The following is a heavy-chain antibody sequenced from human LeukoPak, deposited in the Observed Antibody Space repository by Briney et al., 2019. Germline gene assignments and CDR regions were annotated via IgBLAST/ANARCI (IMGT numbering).Heavy chain of an antibody. CDR3: ARDTYTRPFDY. V-gene: IGHV1-2*02. J-gene: IGHJ4*02. CDR1: GYSFTGYY. Sequence: VATVKVSCKASGYSFTGYYMHWVRQAPGQGLEWMGWINPNSGGTNYAQKFQGRVTMTRDTSISTAYMELSRLRSDDTAVYYCARDTYTRPFDYWGQGTLVTVSS. D-gene: IGHD1-1*01. CDR2: INPNSGGT.